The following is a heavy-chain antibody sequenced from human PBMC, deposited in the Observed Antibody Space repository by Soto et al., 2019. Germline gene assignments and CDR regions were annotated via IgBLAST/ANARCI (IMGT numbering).Heavy chain of an antibody. Sequence: QVQLVQSGAEVKKPGSSVKVSCKASGGTFSSYAISWVRQAPGQGLEWMGGIIPIFGTANYAQKFQGRVTITADESTSTGYIELSRRRSEDTAVYYCARACERFGELSAFDYWGQGTLVTVSS. CDR3: ARACERFGELSAFDY. V-gene: IGHV1-69*12. CDR2: IIPIFGTA. CDR1: GGTFSSYA. J-gene: IGHJ4*02. D-gene: IGHD3-10*01.